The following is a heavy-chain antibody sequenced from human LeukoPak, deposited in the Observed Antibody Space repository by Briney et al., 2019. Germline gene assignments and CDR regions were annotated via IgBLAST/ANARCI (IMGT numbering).Heavy chain of an antibody. V-gene: IGHV3-48*03. D-gene: IGHD4-17*01. CDR2: ISSSGSTI. CDR3: ARGPPTADYYYGMDV. Sequence: GGSLRLSCAASGFTFSIYEMNWVRQAPGKGLEWVSYISSSGSTIYYADSVKGRFTISRDNAKNSLYLQMNSLRAEDTAVYYCARGPPTADYYYGMDVWGQGTTVTVSS. J-gene: IGHJ6*02. CDR1: GFTFSIYE.